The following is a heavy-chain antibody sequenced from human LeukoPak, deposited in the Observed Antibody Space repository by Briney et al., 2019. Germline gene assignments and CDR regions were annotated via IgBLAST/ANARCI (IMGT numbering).Heavy chain of an antibody. V-gene: IGHV3-9*01. D-gene: IGHD3-22*01. J-gene: IGHJ4*02. Sequence: SLRLSCAASGFTFDDYAMHWVRQAPGKGLEWVSGISWNSGSIGYADSVKGRFTISRDNAKNSLYLQMNSLRAEDTALYYCAKDRVYDSSGTSTGGFDYWGQGTLVTVSS. CDR3: AKDRVYDSSGTSTGGFDY. CDR2: ISWNSGSI. CDR1: GFTFDDYA.